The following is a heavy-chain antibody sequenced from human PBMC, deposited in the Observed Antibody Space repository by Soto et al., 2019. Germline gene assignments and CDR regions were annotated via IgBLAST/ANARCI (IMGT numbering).Heavy chain of an antibody. V-gene: IGHV5-51*01. CDR3: ARQTGPDPSYPHYEMDV. J-gene: IGHJ6*02. CDR2: IYPFDFDT. Sequence: PGESLKLSCKGSGYNFHNHWIGLVRRMPGQGLEWMGIIYPFDFDTKYNPSFQGHVTISADKSINTAYLQWNSFRASDTAMYYCARQTGPDPSYPHYEMDVWGQGTTVTVSS. D-gene: IGHD3-3*01. CDR1: GYNFHNHW.